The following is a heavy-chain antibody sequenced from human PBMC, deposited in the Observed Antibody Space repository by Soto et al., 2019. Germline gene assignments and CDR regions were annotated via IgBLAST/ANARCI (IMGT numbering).Heavy chain of an antibody. CDR3: AREPVTMIAVKGAFDI. V-gene: IGHV1-58*01. J-gene: IGHJ3*02. CDR2: IVVGSGNT. CDR1: GFTFTSSA. Sequence: ASVKVSCKASGFTFTSSAVQWVRQARGQRLEWIGWIVVGSGNTNYAQKFQERVTITRDMSTSTAYMELSSLRSEDTAVYYCAREPVTMIAVKGAFDIWGQGTMATVSS. D-gene: IGHD3-22*01.